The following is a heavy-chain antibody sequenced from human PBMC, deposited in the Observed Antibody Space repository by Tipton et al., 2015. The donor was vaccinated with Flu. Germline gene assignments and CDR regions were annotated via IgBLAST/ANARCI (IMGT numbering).Heavy chain of an antibody. V-gene: IGHV1-18*01. CDR3: ARDEADIVVVVAATPNYYYGMGV. CDR2: ISAYNGNT. J-gene: IGHJ6*02. Sequence: QLVQSGAEVKKPGASVKVSCKASGYTFTSYGISWVRQAPGQGLQWMGWISAYNGNTNYAQKLQGRVTMTTDTSTSTAYMELRSLGSDDTAVYYCARDEADIVVVVAATPNYYYGMGVWGQGTTVTVSS. CDR1: GYTFTSYG. D-gene: IGHD2-15*01.